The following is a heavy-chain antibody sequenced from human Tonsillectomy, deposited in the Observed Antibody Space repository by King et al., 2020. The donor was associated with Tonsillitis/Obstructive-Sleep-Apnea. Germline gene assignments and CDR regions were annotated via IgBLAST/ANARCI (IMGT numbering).Heavy chain of an antibody. CDR2: IYGGSGT. D-gene: IGHD4-17*01. J-gene: IGHJ4*02. Sequence: VQLVESGGGLIQPGGSLRLSCAASGFTVSRDYMSWVRQAPGKGLEWVSVIYGGSGTSYADSVKGRVTISRDNSTNTLDLQMNSLRAEDTAVYYCARSPTVTTSFYFDYWGQGTLVTVS. CDR3: ARSPTVTTSFYFDY. CDR1: GFTVSRDY. V-gene: IGHV3-53*01.